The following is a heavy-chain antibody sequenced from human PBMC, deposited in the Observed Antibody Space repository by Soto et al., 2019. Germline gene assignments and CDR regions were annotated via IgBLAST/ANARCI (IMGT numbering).Heavy chain of an antibody. CDR2: IIPIFGTA. D-gene: IGHD4-17*01. V-gene: IGHV1-69*01. CDR1: GGTFSSYA. CDR3: ARAGGDYGDYYYYYGMDV. J-gene: IGHJ6*02. Sequence: QVQLVQSGAEVKKPGSSVKVSCKASGGTFSSYAISWVRQAAGQGLEWMGGIIPIFGTANYAQKFQGRVTITADESTSTAYMELSSLRSEDTAVYYCARAGGDYGDYYYYYGMDVWGQGTTVTVSS.